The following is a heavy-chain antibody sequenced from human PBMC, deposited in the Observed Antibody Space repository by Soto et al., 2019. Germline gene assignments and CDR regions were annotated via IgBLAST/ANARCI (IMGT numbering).Heavy chain of an antibody. CDR1: GGTFSSYA. CDR2: INPNSGGT. J-gene: IGHJ5*02. CDR3: ARPNYYDSSGYSNWFDP. V-gene: IGHV1-2*02. Sequence: ASVKVSCKASGGTFSSYAISWVRQAPGQGLEWMGWINPNSGGTNYAQKFQGRVTMTRDTSISTAYMELSRLRSDDTAVYYCARPNYYDSSGYSNWFDPWGQGTLVTV. D-gene: IGHD3-22*01.